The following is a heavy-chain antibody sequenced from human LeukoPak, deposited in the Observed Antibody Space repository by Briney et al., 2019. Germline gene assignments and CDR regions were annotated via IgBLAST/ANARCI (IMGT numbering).Heavy chain of an antibody. D-gene: IGHD6-19*01. CDR3: ARGAVAASYYFDS. CDR2: IHSDGIIT. V-gene: IGHV3-74*01. Sequence: PGGSLRLSCAASGFVFSNYWMRWVRQAPGKGLVWVSRIHSDGIITNYADAVKGRLTISRDNAKNNPYLQVSSLTAEDTAIYYCARGAVAASYYFDSWGQGTLVTVSS. J-gene: IGHJ4*02. CDR1: GFVFSNYW.